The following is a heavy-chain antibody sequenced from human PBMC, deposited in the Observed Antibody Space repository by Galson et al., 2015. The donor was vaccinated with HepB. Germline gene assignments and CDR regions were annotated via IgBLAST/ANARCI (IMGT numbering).Heavy chain of an antibody. V-gene: IGHV1-3*01. CDR3: AREGVVGATLTHYMDV. CDR1: GYTFTSYA. CDR2: INAGNGNT. J-gene: IGHJ6*03. Sequence: SVKVSCKASGYTFTSYAMHWVRQAPGQRLEWMGWINAGNGNTKYSQKFQGRVTITRDTSASTAYMELSSLRSEDTAVYYCAREGVVGATLTHYMDVWGKGTTVTVSS. D-gene: IGHD1-26*01.